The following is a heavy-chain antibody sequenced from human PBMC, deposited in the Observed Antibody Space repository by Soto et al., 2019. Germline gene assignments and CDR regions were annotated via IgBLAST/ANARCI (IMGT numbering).Heavy chain of an antibody. Sequence: PSETLSLTCTVSGGSISSYYWSWSRQPPWKGLEWIGYIYYSGSTNYNPSLKSRVTISVDTSKNQFSLKLSSVTAADTAVYYCARGGLDTAMADLDYWGQGAPVTVSS. J-gene: IGHJ4*02. CDR3: ARGGLDTAMADLDY. V-gene: IGHV4-59*01. D-gene: IGHD5-18*01. CDR2: IYYSGST. CDR1: GGSISSYY.